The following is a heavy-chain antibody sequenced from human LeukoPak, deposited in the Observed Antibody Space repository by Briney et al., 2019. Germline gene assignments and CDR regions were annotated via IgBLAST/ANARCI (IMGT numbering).Heavy chain of an antibody. J-gene: IGHJ5*02. D-gene: IGHD3-9*01. Sequence: ASVKVSCKASGYTFTGYYMHWVRQAPGQGLEWMGWINPNSGGTNYAQKFQGRVTMTRDTSISTAYMELSRLRSDDTAVYYCARGWRQTYYDILTGYYRGYWFDPWGQGTLVTVSS. V-gene: IGHV1-2*02. CDR1: GYTFTGYY. CDR2: INPNSGGT. CDR3: ARGWRQTYYDILTGYYRGYWFDP.